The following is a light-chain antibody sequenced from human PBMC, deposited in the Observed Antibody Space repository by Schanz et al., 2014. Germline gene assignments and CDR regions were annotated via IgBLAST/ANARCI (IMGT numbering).Light chain of an antibody. J-gene: IGKJ1*01. V-gene: IGKV4-1*01. CDR1: QSVLYSSNNRNY. CDR3: QKYDRAPWT. Sequence: DIVMTQSPDSLAVSLGERATIDCRSSQSVLYSSNNRNYLAWYQQKPGQPPKLLIYWASSRESGVPDRFSGSGSGTDFTLTISSLQAEDVATYYCQKYDRAPWTFGQGTKVEIK. CDR2: WAS.